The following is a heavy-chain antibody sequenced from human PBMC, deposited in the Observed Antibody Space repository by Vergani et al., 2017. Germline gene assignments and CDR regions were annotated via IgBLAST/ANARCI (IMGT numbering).Heavy chain of an antibody. CDR3: ARDLGMATIEGPDY. J-gene: IGHJ4*02. Sequence: QLQLQESGPGLVKPSETLSLTCTVSGGSISSSSYYWGWIRQPPGKGLEWVSYISSSGSTIYYADSVKGRFTISRDNAKNSLYLQMNSLRAEDTAVYYCARDLGMATIEGPDYWGQGTLVTVSS. CDR2: ISSSGSTI. V-gene: IGHV3-11*01. D-gene: IGHD5-24*01. CDR1: GGSISSSSYY.